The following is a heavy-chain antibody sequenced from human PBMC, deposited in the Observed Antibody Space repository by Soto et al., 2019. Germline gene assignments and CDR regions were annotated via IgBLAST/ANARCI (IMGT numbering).Heavy chain of an antibody. V-gene: IGHV1-3*01. D-gene: IGHD2-15*01. Sequence: QVQLVQSGAEVKKPGASVKVSCKASGYTFTSYAMHWVRQAPGQRLEWMGWINAGNGNTKYSQKFQGRVTITRDTSASTAYMELSSLRSEDTAVYYCARDGGCSGGSCYPYVYYYYYMDVWGKGTMVTVSS. CDR1: GYTFTSYA. CDR3: ARDGGCSGGSCYPYVYYYYYMDV. J-gene: IGHJ6*03. CDR2: INAGNGNT.